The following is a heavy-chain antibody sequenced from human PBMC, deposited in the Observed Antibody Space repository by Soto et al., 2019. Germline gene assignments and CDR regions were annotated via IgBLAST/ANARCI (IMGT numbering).Heavy chain of an antibody. CDR3: ARHVGDYDILTGPLYYFDY. CDR1: GYSFTSYW. Sequence: PGESLKISCKGPGYSFTSYWIGWVRQMPGKGLEWMGIIYPGDSDTRYSPSFQGQVTISADKSISTAYLQWSSLKASDTAMYYCARHVGDYDILTGPLYYFDYWGQGTLVTVSS. D-gene: IGHD3-9*01. CDR2: IYPGDSDT. V-gene: IGHV5-51*01. J-gene: IGHJ4*02.